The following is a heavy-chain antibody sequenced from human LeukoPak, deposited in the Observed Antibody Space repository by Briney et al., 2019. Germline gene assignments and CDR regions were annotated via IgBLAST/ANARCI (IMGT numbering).Heavy chain of an antibody. Sequence: SEILSLTCSVSSGSISSNYYWAWIRQPPGKGLEWIGSIYHSGTTYYNPSLKCRVTISVDTSKNQFSLKLSSVTAADTAVYYCVRHSSGWGNFDYWGQGTLVTVSS. CDR2: IYHSGTT. J-gene: IGHJ4*02. CDR1: SGSISSNYY. CDR3: VRHSSGWGNFDY. V-gene: IGHV4-39*01. D-gene: IGHD6-19*01.